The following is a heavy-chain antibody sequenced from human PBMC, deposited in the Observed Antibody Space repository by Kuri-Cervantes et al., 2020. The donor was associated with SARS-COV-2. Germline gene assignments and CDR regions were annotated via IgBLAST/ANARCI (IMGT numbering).Heavy chain of an antibody. J-gene: IGHJ5*02. V-gene: IGHV3-13*01. Sequence: GESLKISCAASGFTFSSYDMHWVRQATGKGLEWVSAIGTAGDTYYPGSVKGRFTISRDNAKNSLCLQMNSLRAEDTAVYYCARNPRAYGGFDPWGQGTLVTVSS. D-gene: IGHD3-10*01. CDR3: ARNPRAYGGFDP. CDR2: IGTAGDT. CDR1: GFTFSSYD.